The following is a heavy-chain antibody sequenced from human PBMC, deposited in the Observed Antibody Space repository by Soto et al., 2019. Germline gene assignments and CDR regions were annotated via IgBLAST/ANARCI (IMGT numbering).Heavy chain of an antibody. J-gene: IGHJ6*02. V-gene: IGHV1-69*12. CDR1: GGTFSSYA. CDR2: IIPIFGTA. CDR3: ARCRITGPYPYYYGMDV. Sequence: QVQLVQSGAEVKKPGSSVKGSCKASGGTFSSYAISWVRQAPGQGLEWMGGIIPIFGTANYAQKFQGRVTITADESTSTAYMELSSLRSEDTAVYYCARCRITGPYPYYYGMDVWGQGTTLTVSS. D-gene: IGHD1-20*01.